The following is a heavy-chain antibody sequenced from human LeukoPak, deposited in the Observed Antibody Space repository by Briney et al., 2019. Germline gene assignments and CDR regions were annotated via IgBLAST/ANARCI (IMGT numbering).Heavy chain of an antibody. CDR3: AKGIAAAGTGDY. CDR2: IKQDGSEK. J-gene: IGHJ4*02. Sequence: GGSLRLSCAASGFTFNSYWMNWVRQAPGKGLEWVANIKQDGSEKYYVDSLKGRFTISRDNAKNSLYLQMNSLRAEDTAVYYCAKGIAAAGTGDYWGQGTLVTVSS. CDR1: GFTFNSYW. D-gene: IGHD6-13*01. V-gene: IGHV3-7*01.